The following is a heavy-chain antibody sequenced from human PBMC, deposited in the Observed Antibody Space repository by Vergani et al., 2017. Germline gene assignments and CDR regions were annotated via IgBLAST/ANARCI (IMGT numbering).Heavy chain of an antibody. J-gene: IGHJ5*02. Sequence: EVQLEESGGGLVLPGRSLRLSCVASGFTSAGYAMHWVRQAPGKGLEWVSGISWNSNSIGYADSVKGRFTISRDNAKNSLYLQMNSLRAEDTALYCCAKDLGTSSGGGWFDHWGQGTLVTVSS. D-gene: IGHD6-6*01. CDR1: GFTSAGYA. CDR2: ISWNSNSI. CDR3: AKDLGTSSGGGWFDH. V-gene: IGHV3-9*02.